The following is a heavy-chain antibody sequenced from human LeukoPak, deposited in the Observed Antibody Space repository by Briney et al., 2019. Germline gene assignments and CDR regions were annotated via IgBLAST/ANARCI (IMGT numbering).Heavy chain of an antibody. J-gene: IGHJ4*02. CDR3: ARVRAVTNYFDY. CDR2: IYYSGST. Sequence: PSETLSLTCTVSGGSISSYYWSWIRQPPGKGLEWIGYIYYSGSTNYNPSLKSRVTISVDTSKNQFSLKLSSVTAADTAVYYCARVRAVTNYFDYWGQGILVTVSS. D-gene: IGHD4-17*01. CDR1: GGSISSYY. V-gene: IGHV4-59*12.